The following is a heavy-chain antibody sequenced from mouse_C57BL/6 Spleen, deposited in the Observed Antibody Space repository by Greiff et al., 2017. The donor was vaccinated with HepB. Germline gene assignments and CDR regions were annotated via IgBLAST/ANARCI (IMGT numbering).Heavy chain of an antibody. J-gene: IGHJ2*01. D-gene: IGHD2-4*01. V-gene: IGHV1-81*01. CDR2: IYPRSGNT. Sequence: VQLKESGAELARPGASVKLSCKASGYTFTSYGISWVKQRTGQGLEWIGEIYPRSGNTYYNEKFKGKATLTADKSSSTAYMELRSLTSEDSAVYFCARQGYDYDKGFDYWGQGTTLTVSS. CDR3: ARQGYDYDKGFDY. CDR1: GYTFTSYG.